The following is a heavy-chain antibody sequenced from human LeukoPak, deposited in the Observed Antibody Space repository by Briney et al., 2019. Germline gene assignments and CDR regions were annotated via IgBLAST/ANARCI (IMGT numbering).Heavy chain of an antibody. D-gene: IGHD2-21*01. Sequence: PSETLSLTCTVSGGSISSGDYYWSWIRQPPGKGLEWIGYIYYSGSTNYNPSLKSRVTISVDTSKNQFSLKLSSVTAADTAVYYCARGRVKYYFDYWGQGTLVTVSS. CDR1: GGSISSGDYY. CDR2: IYYSGST. J-gene: IGHJ4*02. CDR3: ARGRVKYYFDY. V-gene: IGHV4-61*08.